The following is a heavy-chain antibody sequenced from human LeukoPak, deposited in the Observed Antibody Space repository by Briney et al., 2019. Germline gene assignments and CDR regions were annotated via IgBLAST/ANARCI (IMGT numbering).Heavy chain of an antibody. Sequence: GESLKISCKGSGYSFTSYWIGWVRQMPGKGLEWMGIIYPGDSDTRYSPSFQGQVTISADKSISTAYLQWSSLKASDTAMYYCARRRGGPKEGYSSGWHDWYFDLWGRGTLVTVSS. CDR3: ARRRGGPKEGYSSGWHDWYFDL. CDR1: GYSFTSYW. CDR2: IYPGDSDT. V-gene: IGHV5-51*01. D-gene: IGHD6-19*01. J-gene: IGHJ2*01.